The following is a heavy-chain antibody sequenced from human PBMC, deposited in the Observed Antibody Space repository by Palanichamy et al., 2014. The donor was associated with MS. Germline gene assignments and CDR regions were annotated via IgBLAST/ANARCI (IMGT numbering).Heavy chain of an antibody. D-gene: IGHD3-3*01. CDR2: ISSSSSYI. V-gene: IGHV3-21*01. Sequence: EVQLVEVWGRAWSRPGGSLRLSCAASGFTFSSHSMNWVRQAPGKGLEWVSSISSSSSYIYYADSVKGRFTISRDNAKNSLYLQLNSLRAEDTAVYYCARDQGSRGGYDSSYYYYYMDVWGKGTTVTVSS. CDR1: GFTFSSHS. J-gene: IGHJ6*03. CDR3: ARDQGSRGGYDSSYYYYYMDV.